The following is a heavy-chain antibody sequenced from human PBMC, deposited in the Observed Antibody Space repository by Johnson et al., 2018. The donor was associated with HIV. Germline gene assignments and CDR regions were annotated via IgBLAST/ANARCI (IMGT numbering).Heavy chain of an antibody. CDR1: GFTFSSYA. J-gene: IGHJ3*02. CDR2: ISYDGSNK. Sequence: VQLVESGGGLVQPGGSLRLSCAASGFTFSSYAMHWVRQAPGKGLEWVAVISYDGSNKYYADSVKGRFTISRDNSKNTLFLQMNNLRVEDTAVYYCAKMVRGEPPWAFDIWGQG. V-gene: IGHV3-30-3*02. D-gene: IGHD4-17*01. CDR3: AKMVRGEPPWAFDI.